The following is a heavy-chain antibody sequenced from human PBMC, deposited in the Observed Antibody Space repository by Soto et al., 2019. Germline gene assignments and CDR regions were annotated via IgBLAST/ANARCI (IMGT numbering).Heavy chain of an antibody. CDR1: GGSISSYY. Sequence: SETLSLTCTVSGGSISSYYWSWIRQPPGKGLEWIGYIYYSGSTNYNPSLKSRVTISVDTSKNQFSLKLSSVTAADTAVYYCASSLRGYCSGGSCYSPFDYWGQGTLVTVSS. V-gene: IGHV4-59*01. D-gene: IGHD2-15*01. CDR3: ASSLRGYCSGGSCYSPFDY. CDR2: IYYSGST. J-gene: IGHJ4*02.